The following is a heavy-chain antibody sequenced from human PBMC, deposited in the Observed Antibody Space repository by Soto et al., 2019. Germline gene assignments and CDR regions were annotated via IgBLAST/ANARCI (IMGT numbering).Heavy chain of an antibody. Sequence: PGGSLRLSCAASGFTFSSYGMHWVRQAPGKGLEWVAVIWYDGSNKYYADSVKGRFTISRDNSKNTLYLQMNSLRAEDAAVYYCARDLEEAVAGSFYYFDYWGQGTLVTVSS. CDR2: IWYDGSNK. D-gene: IGHD6-19*01. CDR3: ARDLEEAVAGSFYYFDY. V-gene: IGHV3-33*01. CDR1: GFTFSSYG. J-gene: IGHJ4*02.